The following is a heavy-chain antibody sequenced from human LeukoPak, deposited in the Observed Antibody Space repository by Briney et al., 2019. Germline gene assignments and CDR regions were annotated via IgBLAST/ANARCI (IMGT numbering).Heavy chain of an antibody. CDR2: TRNKANGYTT. J-gene: IGHJ4*02. D-gene: IGHD3-22*01. CDR3: ASSKWFYFDS. Sequence: GGSLRLSCAASGFTFSGHYMDWVRQAPGKGLEWVGRTRNKANGYTTEYAASVKGRFTISRDNAKNSLYLQMNSLRVEDTAVYYCASSKWFYFDSWGQGTLVTVSS. CDR1: GFTFSGHY. V-gene: IGHV3-72*01.